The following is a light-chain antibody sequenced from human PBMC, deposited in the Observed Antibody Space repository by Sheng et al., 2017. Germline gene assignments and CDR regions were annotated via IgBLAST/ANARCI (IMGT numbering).Light chain of an antibody. V-gene: IGLV1-40*01. CDR1: SSNIGAGYD. CDR2: GNS. CDR3: QSYDSSLSAVV. Sequence: QSVLTQPPSVSGAPGQRVTISCTGSSSNIGAGYDVHWYQQLPGTAPKLLIYGNSNRPSGVPDRFSGSKSGTSGSLAITGLQAEDEADYYCQSYDSSLSAVVFGGRDQADRP. J-gene: IGLJ2*01.